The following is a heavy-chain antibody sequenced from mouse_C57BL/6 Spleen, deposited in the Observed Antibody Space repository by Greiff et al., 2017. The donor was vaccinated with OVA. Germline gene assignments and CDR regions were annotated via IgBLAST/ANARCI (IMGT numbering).Heavy chain of an antibody. V-gene: IGHV1-18*01. Sequence: EVKLQESGPELVKPGASVKIPCKASGYTFTDYNMDWVKQSHGKSLEWIGDINPNNGGTIYNQKFKGKATLTVGKSSSTAYMELRSLTSEDTAVYYCARMGSAMDYWGQGTSVTVSS. CDR1: GYTFTDYN. CDR2: INPNNGGT. CDR3: ARMGSAMDY. J-gene: IGHJ4*01. D-gene: IGHD2-3*01.